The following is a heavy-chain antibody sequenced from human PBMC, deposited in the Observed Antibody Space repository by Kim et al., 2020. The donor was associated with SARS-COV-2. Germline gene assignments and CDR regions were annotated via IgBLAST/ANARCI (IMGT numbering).Heavy chain of an antibody. Sequence: SETLSLTCAVYGGSFSGYYWCWIRQPPGKGLEWIGEINHSGSTNYNPSLTSRVTISVDTSKNQFSLKLSSVTAAATAAYYCARAPHRSGSQSTYDSYG. CDR2: INHSGST. V-gene: IGHV4-34*01. J-gene: IGHJ6*01. CDR3: ARAPHRSGSQSTYDSYG. D-gene: IGHD3-10*01. CDR1: GGSFSGYY.